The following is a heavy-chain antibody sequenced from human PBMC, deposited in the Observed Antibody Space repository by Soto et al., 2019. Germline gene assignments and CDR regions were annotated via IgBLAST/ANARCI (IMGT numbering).Heavy chain of an antibody. CDR2: INPNSGAT. V-gene: IGHV1-2*02. Sequence: QVQLEQSGAEVKKPGASVKVSCKASGYTFTGYFMHWVRQAPGQGLEWMGWINPNSGATKYAQKFQGRVTLSRDTSMSTAYMELSGLRSDDTAVYYCARGGGTILAPLPWGQGTLVTVSS. CDR1: GYTFTGYF. CDR3: ARGGGTILAPLP. J-gene: IGHJ5*02. D-gene: IGHD3-3*01.